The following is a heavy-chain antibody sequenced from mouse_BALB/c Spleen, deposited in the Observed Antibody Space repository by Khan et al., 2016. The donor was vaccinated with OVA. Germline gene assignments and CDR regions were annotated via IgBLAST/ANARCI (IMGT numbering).Heavy chain of an antibody. Sequence: VQLQESGAELARPGASVKLSCKASGYTFTDYYINWVKQRTGQGLALIGEIYPGSGNTYYTEKFKDKATLTADKSSSTAFMQLNSLTSEYAAVYFCARSGIGAFAYWGQGTLVTVSA. V-gene: IGHV1-77*01. CDR2: IYPGSGNT. CDR1: GYTFTDYY. J-gene: IGHJ3*01. D-gene: IGHD1-1*02. CDR3: ARSGIGAFAY.